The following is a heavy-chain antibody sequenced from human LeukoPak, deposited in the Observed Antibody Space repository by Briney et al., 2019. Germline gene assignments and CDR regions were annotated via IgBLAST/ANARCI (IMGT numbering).Heavy chain of an antibody. CDR3: ARGRPRGSGSYYNNAGWFDP. D-gene: IGHD3-10*01. Sequence: SETPSLTCAVYGGSFSGYYWSWIRQPPGKGLEWIGEINHSGSTNYNPSLKSRVTISVDTSKNQFSLKLSSVTAADTAVYYCARGRPRGSGSYYNNAGWFDPWGQGTLVTVSS. CDR2: INHSGST. V-gene: IGHV4-34*01. J-gene: IGHJ5*02. CDR1: GGSFSGYY.